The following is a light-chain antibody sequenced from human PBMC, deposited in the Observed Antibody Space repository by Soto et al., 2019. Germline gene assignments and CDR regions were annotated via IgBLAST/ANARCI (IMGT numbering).Light chain of an antibody. CDR1: QSVSSY. CDR2: DAY. Sequence: VLTQSPATLSLSPGESATLSCRDSQSVSSYLAWYQQKPGQAPRLLIYDAYNRATGIPARFSGSGSGTDFTLTISSLEPEDFAVYYCQQRSNWPPITFGQGTRLEIK. J-gene: IGKJ5*01. CDR3: QQRSNWPPIT. V-gene: IGKV3-11*01.